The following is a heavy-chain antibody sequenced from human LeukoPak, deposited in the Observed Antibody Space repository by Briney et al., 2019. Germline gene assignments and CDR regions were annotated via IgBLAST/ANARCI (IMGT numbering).Heavy chain of an antibody. D-gene: IGHD3-22*01. Sequence: GASVKVSCKASGYTFTSYDINWVRQATGQGLEWMGWMNPNSGNTGYAQKFQGRVTITRNTSISTAYMELSSLRSEDTAVYYCASLYDSSGRAGVTDAFDIWGQGTMVTVSS. V-gene: IGHV1-8*03. CDR2: MNPNSGNT. CDR3: ASLYDSSGRAGVTDAFDI. J-gene: IGHJ3*02. CDR1: GYTFTSYD.